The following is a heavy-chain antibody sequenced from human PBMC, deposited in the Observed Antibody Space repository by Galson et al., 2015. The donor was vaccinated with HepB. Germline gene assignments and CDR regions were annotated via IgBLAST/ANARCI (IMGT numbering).Heavy chain of an antibody. J-gene: IGHJ4*02. D-gene: IGHD3-22*01. V-gene: IGHV1-2*04. Sequence: SVKVSCKASGYTFTGYYMHWVRQAPGQGLEWMGWINPNSGGTNYAQKFQGWVTMTGDTSISTAYMELSRLRSDDTAVYYCARGMGMGGDDSSGNFDYWGQGTLVTVSS. CDR3: ARGMGMGGDDSSGNFDY. CDR2: INPNSGGT. CDR1: GYTFTGYY.